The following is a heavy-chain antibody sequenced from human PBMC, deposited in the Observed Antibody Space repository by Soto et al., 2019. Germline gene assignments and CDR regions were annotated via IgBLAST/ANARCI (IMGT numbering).Heavy chain of an antibody. J-gene: IGHJ4*02. CDR3: VREGSAWSRGY. CDR1: GFTFSSYG. D-gene: IGHD6-19*01. Sequence: GGSLRLSCAASGFTFSSYGMHXVRQAPGKGLVWVSRISRDGTITTYADSVKGRFTVSRDDAKNSLYLQMNSLRVADTAVYYCVREGSAWSRGYWGQGTLVTVSS. V-gene: IGHV3-74*01. CDR2: ISRDGTIT.